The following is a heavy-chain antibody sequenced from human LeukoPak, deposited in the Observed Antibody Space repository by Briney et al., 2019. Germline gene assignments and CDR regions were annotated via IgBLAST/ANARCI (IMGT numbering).Heavy chain of an antibody. Sequence: SVKVSCKTSGYTFTSYGISWVRQAPGQGLEWMGRIIPILGIANYAQKFQGRVTITADKSTSTAYMELSSLRSEDTAVYYCARGPGILTGYSSTPSPYYFDYWGQGTLVTVSS. CDR1: GYTFTSYG. CDR3: ARGPGILTGYSSTPSPYYFDY. D-gene: IGHD3-9*01. V-gene: IGHV1-69*04. J-gene: IGHJ4*02. CDR2: IIPILGIA.